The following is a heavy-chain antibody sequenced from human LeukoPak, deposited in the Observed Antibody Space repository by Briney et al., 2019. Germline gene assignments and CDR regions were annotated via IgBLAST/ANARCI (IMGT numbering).Heavy chain of an antibody. J-gene: IGHJ3*02. V-gene: IGHV3-48*03. CDR3: VREGCRDAFDI. CDR2: ISSTSGRAI. D-gene: IGHD2-15*01. CDR1: GFSFSDYE. Sequence: PGGSLRLSCAASGFSFSDYEMNWVRQAPGKGLEWVSYISSTSGRAIHYADSVKGRFTIFRDNARNSLFLEMISLRVEDTAFYYCVREGCRDAFDIWGQGTKVTVSS.